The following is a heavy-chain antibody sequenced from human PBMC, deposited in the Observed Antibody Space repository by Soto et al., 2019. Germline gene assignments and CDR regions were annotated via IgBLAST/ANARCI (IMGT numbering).Heavy chain of an antibody. CDR3: ARDAPIRFLEWFRPPHYGMDV. Sequence: PSETLSLTCTVSGGSLGSGDYYWSWIRQPPGKGLEWIGYIYYSGSTYYNPSLKSRVTISVDTSKNQFSLKLSSVTAADTAVYYCARDAPIRFLEWFRPPHYGMDVWGQGTTVTVSS. J-gene: IGHJ6*02. V-gene: IGHV4-30-4*01. CDR2: IYYSGST. D-gene: IGHD3-3*01. CDR1: GGSLGSGDYY.